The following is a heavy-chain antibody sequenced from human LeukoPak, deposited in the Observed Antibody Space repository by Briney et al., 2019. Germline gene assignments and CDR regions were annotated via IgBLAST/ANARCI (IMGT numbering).Heavy chain of an antibody. Sequence: ASVKVSCKASGYTFTSYAMNWVRQAPGQGLEWMGWINTNTGNPTYAQGFTGRFVFSLDTSVSTAYLQISSLKAEDTAVYYCARDRMAPGRNWFDPWGQGTLVTVSS. J-gene: IGHJ5*02. CDR1: GYTFTSYA. D-gene: IGHD5-24*01. V-gene: IGHV7-4-1*02. CDR2: INTNTGNP. CDR3: ARDRMAPGRNWFDP.